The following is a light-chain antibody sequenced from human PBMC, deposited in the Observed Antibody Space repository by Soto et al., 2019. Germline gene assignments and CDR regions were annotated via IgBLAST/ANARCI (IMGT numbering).Light chain of an antibody. J-gene: IGLJ3*02. Sequence: QSVLTQPASVSGSPGQSITISCTGTSSDVGSYNLVSWYQQHPGKAPKLMIYEVSNRPSGVSNRVSGSKSGNTASLTISGLQAEDEADYYCSSYTSSSTWVFGGGTKLTVL. CDR1: SSDVGSYNL. V-gene: IGLV2-14*02. CDR2: EVS. CDR3: SSYTSSSTWV.